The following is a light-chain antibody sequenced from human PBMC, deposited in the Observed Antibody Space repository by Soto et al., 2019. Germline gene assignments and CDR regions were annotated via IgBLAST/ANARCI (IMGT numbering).Light chain of an antibody. Sequence: QSALTQPASVSGSPGQSITISCTGTSSDVGGFNYVPWYQQHPGKAPKLMIYEVSNRPSGVSNRFSGSKSGNTASLTISGLQAEDEADYYCSSYTRSSTYVFGTGTKLTVL. CDR1: SSDVGGFNY. J-gene: IGLJ1*01. CDR3: SSYTRSSTYV. CDR2: EVS. V-gene: IGLV2-14*01.